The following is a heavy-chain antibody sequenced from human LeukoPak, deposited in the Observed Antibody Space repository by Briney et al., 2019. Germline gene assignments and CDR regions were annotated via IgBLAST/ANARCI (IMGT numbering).Heavy chain of an antibody. J-gene: IGHJ4*02. CDR1: GGTFSSYA. CDR2: IIPIFGTA. V-gene: IGHV1-69*13. Sequence: ASVKVSCKASGGTFSSYAISWVRQAPGQGLEWMGGIIPIFGTANYAQKFQGRVTITADESTSTAYMELSSLRSEDTAVYYCARESGGGDFPFDYWGQGTLVTVSS. D-gene: IGHD2-21*02. CDR3: ARESGGGDFPFDY.